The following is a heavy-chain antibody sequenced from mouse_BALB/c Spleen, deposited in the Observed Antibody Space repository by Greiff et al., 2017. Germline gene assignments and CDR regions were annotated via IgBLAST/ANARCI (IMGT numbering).Heavy chain of an antibody. CDR2: ISSGGST. Sequence: EVKLVESGGGLVQPGGSLKLSCAASGFTFSSYAMSWVRQTPEKRLEWVASISSGGSTYYPDSVKGRFTISRDNARNILYLQMSSLRSEDTAMYYCARGVDYDNAMDYWGQGTSVTVSS. D-gene: IGHD2-4*01. CDR1: GFTFSSYA. J-gene: IGHJ4*01. V-gene: IGHV5-6-5*01. CDR3: ARGVDYDNAMDY.